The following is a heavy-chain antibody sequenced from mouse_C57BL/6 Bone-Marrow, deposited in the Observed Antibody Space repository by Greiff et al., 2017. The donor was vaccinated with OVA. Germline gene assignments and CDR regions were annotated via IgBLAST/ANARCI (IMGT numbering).Heavy chain of an antibody. V-gene: IGHV1-4*01. D-gene: IGHD2-14*01. CDR3: ARGRRYWFAY. CDR1: GYTFTSYT. J-gene: IGHJ3*01. CDR2: INPSSGST. Sequence: QVQLQQSGAELVRPGASVKLSCKASGYTFTSYTMHWVKQRPGQGLEWIGYINPSSGSTKYNQKFKGKATLTADKSSSTAYMQLSSLTSEDSAVYYSARGRRYWFAYWGQGTTVTVSA.